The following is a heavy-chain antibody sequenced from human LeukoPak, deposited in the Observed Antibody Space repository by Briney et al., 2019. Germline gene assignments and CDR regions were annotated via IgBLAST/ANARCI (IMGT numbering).Heavy chain of an antibody. CDR3: ARVRRDGYNDY. CDR1: GGSFSGYY. D-gene: IGHD5-24*01. V-gene: IGHV4-34*01. Sequence: SETLSLTCAVYGGSFSGYYWSWIRQPPGKGLEWIGEINHSGSTNYNPSLKSRVTISVDTSKNQFSLKLSSVTAADTAVYYCARVRRDGYNDYWGQGTLVTVSS. J-gene: IGHJ4*02. CDR2: INHSGST.